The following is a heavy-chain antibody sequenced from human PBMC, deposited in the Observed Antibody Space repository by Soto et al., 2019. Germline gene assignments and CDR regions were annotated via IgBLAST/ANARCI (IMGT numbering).Heavy chain of an antibody. CDR1: GFTFSSYS. Sequence: EVQLVESGGGLVKPGGSLRLSGAASGFTFSSYSMNWVRQAPGKGLEWVSSISSSSSYIYYAASVKGRFTISSDNATNSLYLQMNRRRAEDTAVYYCARDQPGYSYGYGLGYWGQGTLVTVSS. D-gene: IGHD5-18*01. CDR3: ARDQPGYSYGYGLGY. V-gene: IGHV3-21*01. CDR2: ISSSSSYI. J-gene: IGHJ4*02.